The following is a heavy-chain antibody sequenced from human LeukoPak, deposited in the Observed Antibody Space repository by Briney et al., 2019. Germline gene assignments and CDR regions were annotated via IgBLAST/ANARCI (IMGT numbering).Heavy chain of an antibody. D-gene: IGHD1-26*01. J-gene: IGHJ4*01. CDR2: ISSSSNTV. Sequence: PGGSLTHPCAASGFTFSDYYMTWVRQAPGKGLEWVSYISSSSNTVYYADSVKGRLSVSRDNAKNSLYLQMNNLRAEDTAVYYCARRAMGGTSFDNWG. CDR1: GFTFSDYY. CDR3: ARRAMGGTSFDN. V-gene: IGHV3-11*04.